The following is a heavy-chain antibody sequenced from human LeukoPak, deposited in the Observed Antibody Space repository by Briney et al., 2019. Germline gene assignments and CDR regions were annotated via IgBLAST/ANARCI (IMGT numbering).Heavy chain of an antibody. CDR1: GGSISSSSYY. D-gene: IGHD2-21*01. CDR3: ARGGHILFDY. V-gene: IGHV4-39*07. Sequence: SETLSLTCTVSGGSISSSSYYWGWIRQPPGKGLEWIGSIYYSGSTYYNPSLKSRVTISVDTSKNQFSLKLSSVTAADTAVYYCARGGHILFDYWGQGTLVTVSS. CDR2: IYYSGST. J-gene: IGHJ4*02.